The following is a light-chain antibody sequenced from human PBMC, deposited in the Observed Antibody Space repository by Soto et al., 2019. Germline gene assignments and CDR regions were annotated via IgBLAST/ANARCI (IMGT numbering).Light chain of an antibody. Sequence: QSVLTQPPSASGTPGQRVTISCSGSSSNIGSNSVNWYQQLPGTAPKLLIYSHDRRPSGVPDRFSGSKSGTSASLAISGLQSEDEADYYCAAWDDSLNGYVFGTGTKVTV. J-gene: IGLJ1*01. CDR2: SHD. CDR3: AAWDDSLNGYV. V-gene: IGLV1-44*01. CDR1: SSNIGSNS.